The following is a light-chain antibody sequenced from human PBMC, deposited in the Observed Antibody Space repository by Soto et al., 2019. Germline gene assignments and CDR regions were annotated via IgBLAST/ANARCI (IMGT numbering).Light chain of an antibody. J-gene: IGLJ1*01. V-gene: IGLV2-8*01. CDR1: SSDVGGYNY. CDR2: EVS. Sequence: QSALTQPPSASGSPGQSVTISCTGTSSDVGGYNYVSWYQQHPGKAPKLMIYEVSKRPSGVPDRFSGSKSGNTASLIVSGLQAEDEADYYCNSHAVSNNVFGTGTKVTLL. CDR3: NSHAVSNNV.